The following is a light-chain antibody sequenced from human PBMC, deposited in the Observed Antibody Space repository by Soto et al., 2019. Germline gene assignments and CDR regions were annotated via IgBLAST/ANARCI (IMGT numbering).Light chain of an antibody. Sequence: DIQMTQSPSTLSASVGDRVTITCRASQSINTWLAWYQQKPGKAPKLLIYKASSLGSGVPSRFSGSGNGTEFTLTISSLQPDDFAIYYCQQYNSHSSYTFGQGTKLEIK. CDR2: KAS. CDR1: QSINTW. V-gene: IGKV1-5*03. J-gene: IGKJ2*01. CDR3: QQYNSHSSYT.